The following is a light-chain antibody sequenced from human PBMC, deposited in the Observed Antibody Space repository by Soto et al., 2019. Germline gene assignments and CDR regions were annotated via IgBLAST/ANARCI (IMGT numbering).Light chain of an antibody. J-gene: IGKJ1*01. CDR2: GAS. CDR1: QSVSSK. Sequence: ETVMTQSPATLSVSPGERATLSCRASQSVSSKLAWYQQKPGQAPRLLMYGASTRATGIPARFSGSGSGTDFTLTISRLEPEDFAVYYCQQYGSSPWTFGQGTKVDIK. CDR3: QQYGSSPWT. V-gene: IGKV3-15*01.